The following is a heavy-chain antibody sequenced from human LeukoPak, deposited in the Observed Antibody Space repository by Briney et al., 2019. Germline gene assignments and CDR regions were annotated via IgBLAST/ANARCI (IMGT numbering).Heavy chain of an antibody. V-gene: IGHV3-64*01. CDR2: ISGDGRST. Sequence: GWSLRLSCAASGFTFSNFAMHWVRQAPGKGLEYVSAISGDGRSTYYANSVRGRFTISRDNSKSTLYLQMGSLRVEDMAVYYCASIGLPWGQGTLVTVSS. CDR1: GFTFSNFA. J-gene: IGHJ4*02. D-gene: IGHD1-26*01. CDR3: ASIGLP.